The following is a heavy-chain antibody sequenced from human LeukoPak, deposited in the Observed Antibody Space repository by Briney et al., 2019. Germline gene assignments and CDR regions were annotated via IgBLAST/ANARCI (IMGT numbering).Heavy chain of an antibody. D-gene: IGHD6-13*01. CDR3: AKDPRIAAAGPYYFDY. CDR1: GFTVSSNY. J-gene: IGHJ4*02. V-gene: IGHV3-53*01. Sequence: GGSLRLSCAASGFTVSSNYMSWVRQAPGKGLEWVSVIYSGGSTYYADSVKGRFTISRDNSKNTLYLQMNSLRAEDTAVYYCAKDPRIAAAGPYYFDYWGQGTLVTVSS. CDR2: IYSGGST.